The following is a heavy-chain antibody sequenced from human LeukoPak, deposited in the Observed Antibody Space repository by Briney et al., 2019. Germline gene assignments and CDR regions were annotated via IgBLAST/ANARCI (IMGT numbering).Heavy chain of an antibody. V-gene: IGHV5-51*01. D-gene: IGHD3-22*01. CDR3: ARKGAYYDSSGHIDY. Sequence: GESLKISCKGSGYSFTSYWVGWVRQMPGKGLEWMGIIYPGDSDTRYSPSFQGQVTISADKSISTAYLQWSSLKASDTAMYYCARKGAYYDSSGHIDYWGQGTLVTVSS. CDR1: GYSFTSYW. CDR2: IYPGDSDT. J-gene: IGHJ4*02.